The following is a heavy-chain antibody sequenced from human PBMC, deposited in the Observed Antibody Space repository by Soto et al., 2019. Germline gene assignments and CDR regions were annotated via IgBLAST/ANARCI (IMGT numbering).Heavy chain of an antibody. CDR3: ARRDWSGSTSHFYFDY. CDR1: GGSIISSNW. CDR2: IYHSGST. Sequence: SQTLSLTCAVSGGSIISSNWWNWVRQPPGKGLEWIGEIYHSGSTYYKPSLKSRVAMSVDTSKNQFSLKLTSATAADTAVYYCARRDWSGSTSHFYFDYWGQGVLVTVSS. D-gene: IGHD3-9*01. J-gene: IGHJ4*02. V-gene: IGHV4-4*02.